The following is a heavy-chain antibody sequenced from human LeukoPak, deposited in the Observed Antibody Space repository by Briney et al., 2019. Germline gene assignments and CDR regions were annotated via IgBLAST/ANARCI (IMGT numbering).Heavy chain of an antibody. J-gene: IGHJ4*02. CDR3: ARGQFRFSDYDSSGFDY. CDR1: GFTVSNNY. CDR2: IYSGGGT. Sequence: GGSLRLSCAASGFTVSNNYISWVRQAPGKGLEWVSVIYSGGGTYYADSVKGRFTISRDNSKNTLYLQMISLRVEDTAVFYCARGQFRFSDYDSSGFDYWGQGTLVTVSS. D-gene: IGHD3-22*01. V-gene: IGHV3-66*02.